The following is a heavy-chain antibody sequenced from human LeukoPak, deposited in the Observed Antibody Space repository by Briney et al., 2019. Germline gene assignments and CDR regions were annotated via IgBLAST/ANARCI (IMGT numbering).Heavy chain of an antibody. CDR3: ATDFYDST. V-gene: IGHV3-15*07. CDR1: GFTFSNAR. CDR2: IRSNSDGGTI. D-gene: IGHD3-22*01. J-gene: IGHJ5*02. Sequence: GGCLRLSCATSGFTFSNARMNWVRQAPGKGLEWIGRIRSNSDGGTIDYAAPVKGRFTLSRDDSKTTLYLQMNSLQTEDTAVYYCATDFYDSTWGQGTLVTVSS.